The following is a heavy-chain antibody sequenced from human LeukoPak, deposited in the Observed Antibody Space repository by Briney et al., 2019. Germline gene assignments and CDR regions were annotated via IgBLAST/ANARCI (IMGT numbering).Heavy chain of an antibody. D-gene: IGHD3-10*01. Sequence: GGSLRLSCAASGFTFSSYWMHWVRQAPGKGQVWVSRINSDGSSTSYADSVKGRFTISRDNAKNTLYLQMNSLRAEDTAVYYCARGYYGSGSPCHFDYWGQGTLVTVSS. CDR3: ARGYYGSGSPCHFDY. CDR2: INSDGSST. CDR1: GFTFSSYW. J-gene: IGHJ4*02. V-gene: IGHV3-74*01.